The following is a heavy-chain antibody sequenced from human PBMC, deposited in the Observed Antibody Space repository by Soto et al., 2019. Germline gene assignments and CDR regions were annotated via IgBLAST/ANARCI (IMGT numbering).Heavy chain of an antibody. V-gene: IGHV4-34*01. J-gene: IGHJ4*02. CDR2: INHGGHT. Sequence: SETLSLTCGVYGGSFSGYYWSLIRQPPGKGLGWIGEINHGGHTNYNPSLKSRVTISVDTSKNQFSLKLSSVTAADTAVYYCATHSSGYCIFDYWGQGTLVTVSS. CDR1: GGSFSGYY. CDR3: ATHSSGYCIFDY. D-gene: IGHD3-22*01.